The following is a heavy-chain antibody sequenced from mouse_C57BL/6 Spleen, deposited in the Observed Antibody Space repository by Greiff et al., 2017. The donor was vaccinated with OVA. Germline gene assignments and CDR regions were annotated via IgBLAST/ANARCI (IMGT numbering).Heavy chain of an antibody. CDR3: ASDRPEGFAY. CDR1: GFSLTSYG. Sequence: VQGVESGPGLVAPSQSLSITCTVSGFSLTSYGVDWVRQSPGKGLEWLGVIWGVGSTNYNSALKSRLSISKDNSKSQVFLKMNSLQTDDTAMYYCASDRPEGFAYWGQGTLVTVSA. J-gene: IGHJ3*01. V-gene: IGHV2-6*01. CDR2: IWGVGST.